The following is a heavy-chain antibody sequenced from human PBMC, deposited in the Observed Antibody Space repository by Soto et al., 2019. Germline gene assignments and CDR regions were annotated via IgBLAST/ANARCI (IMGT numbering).Heavy chain of an antibody. CDR3: ARVERATERTAAY. J-gene: IGHJ1*01. D-gene: IGHD5-12*01. Sequence: QVQLVQSGAEVKKPGSSVKVSCKASGGTFNSYAINWVRQAPGQGLEWMGGIIPIFGTANYAQKFQGRVTIPAEESTSTASMELSSLRSEDTAVYYCARVERATERTAAYWGQGTLVTVSS. CDR1: GGTFNSYA. V-gene: IGHV1-69*12. CDR2: IIPIFGTA.